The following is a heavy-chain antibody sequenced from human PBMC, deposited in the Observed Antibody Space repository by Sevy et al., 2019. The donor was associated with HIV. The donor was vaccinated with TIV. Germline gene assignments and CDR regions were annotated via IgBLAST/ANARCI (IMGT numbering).Heavy chain of an antibody. CDR2: ISGTSQTI. CDR1: GFSFSTYS. Sequence: GGSLRLSCGAAGFSFSTYSLNWVRQAPGKGLEWISYISGTSQTIYYADSVKGRFTSSRDNAKNSLYLQMNSLGAEDTAIYYCARVPLYDDPWYCDHWGQGSLVTVSS. CDR3: ARVPLYDDPWYCDH. D-gene: IGHD2-15*01. J-gene: IGHJ4*02. V-gene: IGHV3-48*01.